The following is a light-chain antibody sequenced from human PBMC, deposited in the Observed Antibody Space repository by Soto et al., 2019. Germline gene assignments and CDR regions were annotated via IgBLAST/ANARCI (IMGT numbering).Light chain of an antibody. V-gene: IGKV4-1*01. J-gene: IGKJ2*01. Sequence: DIVMTQSADSLAVSLVERATINCKSSQTVVYSTSSQSYLAWYQQKPGQPPKLLIYWASTRESGVPDRFSGSGSGTDFTLTISTLQAEDVAIYYCQQYYDTPYTFGQGTKVDIK. CDR2: WAS. CDR3: QQYYDTPYT. CDR1: QTVVYSTSSQSY.